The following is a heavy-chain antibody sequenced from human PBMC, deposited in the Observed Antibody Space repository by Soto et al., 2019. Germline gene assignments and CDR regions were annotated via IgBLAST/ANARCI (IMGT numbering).Heavy chain of an antibody. CDR2: INDSGST. V-gene: IGHV4-34*01. CDR1: GGSFRGYY. J-gene: IGHJ4*02. CDR3: ARGSSYSDSSGYYADY. Sequence: QVQLQQWGAGLLKPSETLSLTGAVYGGSFRGYYGSWIRQPPGKGLEWIGGINDSGSTNYNPSLKSRVTISVDTSKNQFSLKLSSVTAADTAVYYCARGSSYSDSSGYYADYWGQGTLVTVSS. D-gene: IGHD3-22*01.